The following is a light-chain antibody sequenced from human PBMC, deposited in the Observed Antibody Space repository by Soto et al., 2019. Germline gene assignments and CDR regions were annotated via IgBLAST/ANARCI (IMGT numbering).Light chain of an antibody. CDR2: GAS. Sequence: DIQMTQSPSSLSASVGDRVTITCRASQNIVTYLNWYQQTPGKAPKLLIFGASRLESGVPSRFSGIGSVTFFTLTISSLQPEDFAIYYCQQSYSNLYTFGQGTRLEIK. V-gene: IGKV1-39*01. J-gene: IGKJ2*01. CDR3: QQSYSNLYT. CDR1: QNIVTY.